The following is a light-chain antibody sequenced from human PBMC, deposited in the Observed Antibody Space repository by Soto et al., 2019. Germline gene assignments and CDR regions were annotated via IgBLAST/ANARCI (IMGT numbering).Light chain of an antibody. CDR1: QSISYC. J-gene: IGKJ1*01. Sequence: SQSISYCLTWYQQKPGKAPKVLIYDASSLESGVPSRFSGSGSETEFTLTINSLQPDDLATYYCQQYNTYWTFGQGTKVDIK. CDR2: DAS. CDR3: QQYNTYWT. V-gene: IGKV1-5*01.